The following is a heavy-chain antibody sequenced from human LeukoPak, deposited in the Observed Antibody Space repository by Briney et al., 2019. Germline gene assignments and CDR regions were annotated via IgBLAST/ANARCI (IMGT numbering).Heavy chain of an antibody. J-gene: IGHJ6*02. CDR2: ISSSSSYT. V-gene: IGHV3-11*05. Sequence: GGSLRLSCAASGFTFSDYYMSWIRQAPGKGLEWVSYISSSSSYTNYADPVKGRFTISRDNPKNSLYLQMNSLRAEDTAVYFCVRDMDVWAQGTTVTVSS. CDR1: GFTFSDYY. CDR3: VRDMDV.